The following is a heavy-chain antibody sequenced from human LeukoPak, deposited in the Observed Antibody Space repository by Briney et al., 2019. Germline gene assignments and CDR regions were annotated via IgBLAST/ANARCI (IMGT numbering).Heavy chain of an antibody. Sequence: SETLSLTCTVSGGSISSSSYYWGWIRQPPGKGLEGIGSIYYSGSTYYNPSLKSRVTMSVDTSKNQFSLKLSSVTAADTAVYYCARANDFWSGHVDYWGQGTLVTVSS. CDR3: ARANDFWSGHVDY. J-gene: IGHJ4*02. CDR1: GGSISSSSYY. CDR2: IYYSGST. D-gene: IGHD3-3*01. V-gene: IGHV4-39*07.